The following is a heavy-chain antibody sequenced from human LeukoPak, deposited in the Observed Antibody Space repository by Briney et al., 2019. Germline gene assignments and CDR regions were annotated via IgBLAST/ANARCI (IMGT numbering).Heavy chain of an antibody. V-gene: IGHV3-15*01. J-gene: IGHJ4*02. CDR3: TSYQGLLWFGEFPFAY. D-gene: IGHD3-10*01. CDR1: GFTFSNAW. Sequence: PGGSLRLSCAASGFTFSNAWMSWVRQAPGKGLEWVGRIKSKTDGGTTDYAVPVKGRFTISRDDSKNTLYLQMNSLKTEDTAVYYCTSYQGLLWFGEFPFAYWGQGTLVTVSS. CDR2: IKSKTDGGTT.